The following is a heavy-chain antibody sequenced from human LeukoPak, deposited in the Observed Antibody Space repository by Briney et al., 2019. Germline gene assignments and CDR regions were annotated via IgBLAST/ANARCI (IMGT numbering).Heavy chain of an antibody. CDR1: GGSVSDYY. J-gene: IGHJ4*02. Sequence: SETLSLTCTISGGSVSDYYWSWIRQSPGKGLEWIGHIYYTGSTTYNPSLKSRVTISADTSKNQFSLKLSSVTAADTAVYYCASRKLGNDYWGQGTLVTVSS. V-gene: IGHV4-59*02. CDR2: IYYTGST. CDR3: ASRKLGNDY. D-gene: IGHD7-27*01.